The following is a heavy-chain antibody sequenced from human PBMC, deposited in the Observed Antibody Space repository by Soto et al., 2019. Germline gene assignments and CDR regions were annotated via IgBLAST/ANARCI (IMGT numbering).Heavy chain of an antibody. Sequence: SEPLSLPCAVSGGSISSGGYSWTWIRQPPGKGLEWIGYIYHSGVRYYNPSLKSRVTISVDRSKNQFSLKLNSVTAEDTAVYYCARVPDVWGQCTAVTISS. J-gene: IGHJ6*02. V-gene: IGHV4-30-2*01. CDR2: IYHSGVR. CDR1: GGSISSGGYS. CDR3: ARVPDV.